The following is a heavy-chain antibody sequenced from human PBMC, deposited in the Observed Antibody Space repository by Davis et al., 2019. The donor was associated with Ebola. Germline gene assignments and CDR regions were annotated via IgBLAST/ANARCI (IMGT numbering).Heavy chain of an antibody. D-gene: IGHD5-18*01. CDR3: AKRPAMETTYYYYYYMDV. Sequence: PGGSLRLSCAASGFTFSSYAMSWVRQAPGKGLEWVSAISGSGGSTYYADSVKGRFTISRDNSKNTLYLQMNSLRAEDTAVYYCAKRPAMETTYYYYYYMDVWGKGTTVTVSS. CDR1: GFTFSSYA. J-gene: IGHJ6*03. CDR2: ISGSGGST. V-gene: IGHV3-23*01.